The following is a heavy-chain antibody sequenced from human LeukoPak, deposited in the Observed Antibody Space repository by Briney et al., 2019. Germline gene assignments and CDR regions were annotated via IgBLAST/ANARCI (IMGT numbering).Heavy chain of an antibody. CDR3: ARVRMVRGVIDAFDI. CDR2: IYYSGST. D-gene: IGHD3-10*01. J-gene: IGHJ3*02. V-gene: IGHV4-39*07. CDR1: GGSINSTTYY. Sequence: SETLSLTCIVSGGSINSTTYYWGWIRQPPGKGLEWIGSIYYSGSTYYNSSLKSRVTISVDRSKNQFSLKLSSVTAADTAVYYCARVRMVRGVIDAFDIWGQGTMVTVSS.